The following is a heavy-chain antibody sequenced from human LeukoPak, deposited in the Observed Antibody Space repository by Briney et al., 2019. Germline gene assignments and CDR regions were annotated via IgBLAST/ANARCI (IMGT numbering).Heavy chain of an antibody. CDR2: ISSSGNSI. D-gene: IGHD6-13*01. Sequence: PGGSLRLSCTASGFTFSGYEMNWVRQAPGKGLEWVSYISSSGNSIYYADSVKGRFTISRDNAKNSLYLQMNSLRAEDTAVYYCARGRFGSCWGQGTLVTVSS. CDR1: GFTFSGYE. CDR3: ARGRFGSC. V-gene: IGHV3-48*03. J-gene: IGHJ1*01.